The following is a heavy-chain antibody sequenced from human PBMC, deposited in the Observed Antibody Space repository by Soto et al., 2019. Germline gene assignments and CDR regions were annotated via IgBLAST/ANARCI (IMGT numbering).Heavy chain of an antibody. D-gene: IGHD6-13*01. V-gene: IGHV4-31*03. CDR3: ASGYRQSGYSSSWVCDY. Sequence: QVQLQESGPGLVKPSQTLSLICTVSGGSINSGGYYWNWIRQHPGKGLEWIGYIFYSGSTHYNPFLSSRVTISGDTSENQFSLNLSAVTAADTAVYFCASGYRQSGYSSSWVCDYWGQGTLVNVSS. CDR2: IFYSGST. J-gene: IGHJ4*02. CDR1: GGSINSGGYY.